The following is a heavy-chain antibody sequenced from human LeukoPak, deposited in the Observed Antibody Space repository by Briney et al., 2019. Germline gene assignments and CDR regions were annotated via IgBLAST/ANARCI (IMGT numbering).Heavy chain of an antibody. CDR3: VRDGPGGIEARKRYYGMDV. D-gene: IGHD6-6*01. CDR2: INQDGSEK. Sequence: PGGSLRLSCAASGFTFSIYWMSWVRQAPGKGLEWVASINQDGSEKYYVDSGKGRCTISRDNAKTSLYLQMSSLRAEDAAAYYCVRDGPGGIEARKRYYGMDVWGQGTTVSVSS. V-gene: IGHV3-7*05. CDR1: GFTFSIYW. J-gene: IGHJ6*02.